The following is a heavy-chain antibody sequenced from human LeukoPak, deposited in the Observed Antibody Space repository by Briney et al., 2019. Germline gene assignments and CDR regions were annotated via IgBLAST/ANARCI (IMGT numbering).Heavy chain of an antibody. CDR1: SGSFSDYS. J-gene: IGHJ4*02. D-gene: IGHD6-19*01. CDR2: IDHIGNT. V-gene: IGHV4-34*01. Sequence: PSETLSLTCAVSSGSFSDYSWAGIRQPPGKGLEWIADIDHIGNTKYNPSLKSRVTLSVDTSKRQFSLKMNSVTAADSAIYYCAKVGQWLDWGRGTLVTVSS. CDR3: AKVGQWLD.